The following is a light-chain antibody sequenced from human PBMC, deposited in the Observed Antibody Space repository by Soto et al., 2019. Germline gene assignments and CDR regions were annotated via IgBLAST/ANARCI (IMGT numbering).Light chain of an antibody. Sequence: EIVLTQSPATLSLSPGERATLFCRASQSIGTYLAWYQQKSGQAPRLLIYDASNRATGIPARFSGGGSGTDFILTVSSLEPEDFAVYYCQQRSNWPPTFGLGTKLEI. V-gene: IGKV3-11*01. J-gene: IGKJ2*01. CDR2: DAS. CDR1: QSIGTY. CDR3: QQRSNWPPT.